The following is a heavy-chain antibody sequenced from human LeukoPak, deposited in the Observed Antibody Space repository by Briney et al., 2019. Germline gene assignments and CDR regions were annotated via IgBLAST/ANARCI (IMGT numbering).Heavy chain of an antibody. J-gene: IGHJ1*01. CDR3: ASMNGGNSDYFQH. Sequence: GSLRLSCAASGFTFSSYSMNWVRQAPGKGLEWVSSISSSSSYIYYADSVKGRFTISRDNAKNSLYLQMSSLRAEDTAVYYCASMNGGNSDYFQHWGQGTLVTVSS. D-gene: IGHD4-23*01. V-gene: IGHV3-21*01. CDR2: ISSSSSYI. CDR1: GFTFSSYS.